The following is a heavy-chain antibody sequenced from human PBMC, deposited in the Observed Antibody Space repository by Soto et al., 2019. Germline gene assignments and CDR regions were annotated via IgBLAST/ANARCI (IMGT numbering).Heavy chain of an antibody. CDR2: ISSSSSYI. V-gene: IGHV3-21*01. J-gene: IGHJ6*02. Sequence: VGSLRLSCAASGFTFSSYSMNWVRQAPGKGLEWVSSISSSSSYIYYADSVKGRFTISRDNAKNSLYLQMNSLRAEDTAVYYCARDGEGGYYDFWSGYYPSSAGMDVWGQGTTVTVSS. CDR1: GFTFSSYS. CDR3: ARDGEGGYYDFWSGYYPSSAGMDV. D-gene: IGHD3-3*01.